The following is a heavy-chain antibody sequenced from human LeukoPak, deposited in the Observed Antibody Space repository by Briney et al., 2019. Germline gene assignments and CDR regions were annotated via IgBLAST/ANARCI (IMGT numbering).Heavy chain of an antibody. CDR1: GFTFSSYA. CDR2: ISDSGGST. J-gene: IGHJ4*02. V-gene: IGHV3-23*01. CDR3: AKDRGSGSSYPYYFDY. Sequence: GSLRLSCAASGFTFSSYAMRWVRQAPGKGLEWVSGISDSGGSTDYADSLKGRFTISRDNSKSTLYLQMNSLRAGDTAVYYCAKDRGSGSSYPYYFDYWGQGTLVTVSS. D-gene: IGHD3-10*01.